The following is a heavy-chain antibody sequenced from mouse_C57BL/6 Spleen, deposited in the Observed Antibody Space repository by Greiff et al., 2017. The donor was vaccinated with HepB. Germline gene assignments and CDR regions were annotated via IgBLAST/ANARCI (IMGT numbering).Heavy chain of an antibody. V-gene: IGHV1-54*01. CDR3: AREAPPYYGSSSWYFDV. Sequence: QVQLQQSGAELVRPGTSVKVSCKASGYAFTNYLIEWVKQRPGQGLEWIGVINPGSGGTNYNEKFKGKATLTADKSSSTAYMQLSSLTSEDSAVYFCAREAPPYYGSSSWYFDVWGTGTTVTVSS. J-gene: IGHJ1*03. D-gene: IGHD1-1*01. CDR2: INPGSGGT. CDR1: GYAFTNYL.